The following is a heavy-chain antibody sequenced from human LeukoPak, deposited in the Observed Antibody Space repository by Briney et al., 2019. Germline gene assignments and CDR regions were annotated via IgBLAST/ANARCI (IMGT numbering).Heavy chain of an antibody. D-gene: IGHD3-16*01. CDR1: GGSFNNYY. CDR2: VNHSGST. CDR3: ASLMLIAVGYDY. Sequence: PSETLSLTCAVYGGSFNNYYWSWIRQPPGKGLGWIGEVNHSGSTNYNPSLRSRVTISIDTSKNQFSLQLTSVTAADTAVYYCASLMLIAVGYDYWGQGNLVTVSS. J-gene: IGHJ4*02. V-gene: IGHV4-34*01.